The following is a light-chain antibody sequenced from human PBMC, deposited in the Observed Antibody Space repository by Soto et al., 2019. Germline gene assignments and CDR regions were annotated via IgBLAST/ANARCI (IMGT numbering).Light chain of an antibody. CDR1: QSVSSSY. J-gene: IGKJ1*01. CDR2: GTS. CDR3: QQYDNSWT. Sequence: EIVFTQSPGTLSFSPGERATLSCRASQSVSSSYLAWYQQKPGQAPRLLIYGTSSRATGIPDRFSGSGSGTDFTLTISRLEPEDFAVYYCQQYDNSWTLGQGTKVDIK. V-gene: IGKV3-20*01.